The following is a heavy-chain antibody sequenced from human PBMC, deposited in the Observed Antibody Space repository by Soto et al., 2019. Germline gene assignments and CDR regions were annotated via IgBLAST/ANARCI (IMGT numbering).Heavy chain of an antibody. CDR3: AKYRWGATTVTSIN. CDR2: ISGTSDMT. CDR1: GFTFSSYP. J-gene: IGHJ1*01. D-gene: IGHD4-4*01. Sequence: GGSLRLSCVGSGFTFSSYPMNWVRQAPGKGLEWVSAISGTSDMTYYANSVTGRFTISRDNSKNTLYLQVSSLRVEDTAIYYCAKYRWGATTVTSINWGRGTLVTVSS. V-gene: IGHV3-23*01.